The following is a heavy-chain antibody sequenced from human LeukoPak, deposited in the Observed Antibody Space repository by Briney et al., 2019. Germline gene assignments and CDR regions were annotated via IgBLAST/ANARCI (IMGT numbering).Heavy chain of an antibody. Sequence: GGSLRLSCAASGFTFSSYEMNWVRQAPGKGLEWVSYISSSGSTIYYADSVKGRFTFSRDNAKNSLYLQMNSLRAEDTAVYYCARVNGRYGGYFDYWGQGTLVTVSS. J-gene: IGHJ4*02. V-gene: IGHV3-48*03. CDR1: GFTFSSYE. CDR3: ARVNGRYGGYFDY. CDR2: ISSSGSTI. D-gene: IGHD2-8*01.